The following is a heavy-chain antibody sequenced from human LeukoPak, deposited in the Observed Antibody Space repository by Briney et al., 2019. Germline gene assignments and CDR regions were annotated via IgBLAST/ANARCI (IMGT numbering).Heavy chain of an antibody. Sequence: PSETLSLTCTVSGGSLSSGDYYWSWIRQPPGKGLEWIGYIYYSGSTYYNPSLKSRVTISVDTSKNQFSLKLSSVTAADTAVYYCARDRMVRGVIDSDYWGQGTLVTVSS. CDR2: IYYSGST. J-gene: IGHJ4*02. CDR3: ARDRMVRGVIDSDY. CDR1: GGSLSSGDYY. D-gene: IGHD3-10*01. V-gene: IGHV4-30-4*01.